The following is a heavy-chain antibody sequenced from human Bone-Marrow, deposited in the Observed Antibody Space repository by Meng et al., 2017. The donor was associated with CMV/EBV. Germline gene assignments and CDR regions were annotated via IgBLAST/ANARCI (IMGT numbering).Heavy chain of an antibody. CDR3: AKGVGATFHFDY. CDR1: GGTFSSYT. V-gene: IGHV1-69*02. Sequence: SVKVSCKASGGTFSSYTISWVRQAPGQGLEWMGRIIPILGIANYAQKFQGRVTITADKSTSTAYMELSSLRSEDTAVYYCAKGVGATFHFDYWGQGTLVTFSS. J-gene: IGHJ4*02. CDR2: IIPILGIA. D-gene: IGHD1-26*01.